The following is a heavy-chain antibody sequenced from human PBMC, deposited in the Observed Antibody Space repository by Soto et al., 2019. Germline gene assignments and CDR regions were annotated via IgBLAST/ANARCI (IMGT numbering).Heavy chain of an antibody. CDR2: ISSSSGYI. D-gene: IGHD2-15*01. V-gene: IGHV3-21*01. CDR3: APLTIVVVLPTTPGGQNWFDP. J-gene: IGHJ5*02. Sequence: GSLRLSCAASGFTFSSYNMNWVRQAPGKGLEWVSSISSSSGYIYYADSVKGRFTISRDNAKKSLYLQMNSLRAEDTAVYYCAPLTIVVVLPTTPGGQNWFDPWGQGTLVTVSS. CDR1: GFTFSSYN.